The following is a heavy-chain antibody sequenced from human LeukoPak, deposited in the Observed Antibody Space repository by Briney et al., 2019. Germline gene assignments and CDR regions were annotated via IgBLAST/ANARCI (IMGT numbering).Heavy chain of an antibody. CDR1: GGSISSYY. CDR3: ASSKYYDFWSGFGV. D-gene: IGHD3-3*01. V-gene: IGHV4-4*09. CDR2: IYTSGST. J-gene: IGHJ6*04. Sequence: SETLSLTCSVSGGSISSYYWSWIRQSPGKGLEWIGYIYTSGSTNYNPSLKSRVTISVDTSKNQFSLKLSSVTAADTAVYYCASSKYYDFWSGFGVWGKGTTVTVSS.